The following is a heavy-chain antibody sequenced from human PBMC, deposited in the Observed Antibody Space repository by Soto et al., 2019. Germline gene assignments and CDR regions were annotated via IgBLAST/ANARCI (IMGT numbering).Heavy chain of an antibody. Sequence: QVQLVQSGAEVKKPGSSVKVSCKASGGTFSSYAISWVRQAPGQGLEWMGGIIPIFGTANYAQKFQGRVTITADESTETAHMGAGRLRSGDTAVYYCARSYCSSTSCYLRYYYYGMDVWGQGTTVTVSS. CDR2: IIPIFGTA. CDR3: ARSYCSSTSCYLRYYYYGMDV. J-gene: IGHJ6*02. CDR1: GGTFSSYA. D-gene: IGHD2-2*01. V-gene: IGHV1-69*01.